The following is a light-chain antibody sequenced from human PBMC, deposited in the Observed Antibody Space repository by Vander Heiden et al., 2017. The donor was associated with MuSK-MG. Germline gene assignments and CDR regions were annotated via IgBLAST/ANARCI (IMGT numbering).Light chain of an antibody. J-gene: IGLJ2*01. CDR3: QAWDSSTVV. CDR1: KLDDKY. Sequence: SYDLTQPPSVSVSPGQTASITGSGDKLDDKYAWRYQQKPAQSLVRGNYQDSKRPSGIPARFYGANSGNKAIMTIRGTQAMDESYDYCQAWDSSTVVFGGGTKLTVL. V-gene: IGLV3-1*01. CDR2: QDS.